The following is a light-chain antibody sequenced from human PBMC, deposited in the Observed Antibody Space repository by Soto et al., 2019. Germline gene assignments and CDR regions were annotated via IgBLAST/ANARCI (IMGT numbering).Light chain of an antibody. CDR2: AAT. CDR1: QTFNNY. Sequence: DIRMPQSPSSLSASVGDTVSITCRAGQTFNNYLNWYQHKPGKVPKLLIYAATALQSGVPSRFSASASGTDFTLTIINVQPEDCGTYYCQQSYTSQQTFGQGTKLEI. CDR3: QQSYTSQQT. V-gene: IGKV1-39*01. J-gene: IGKJ2*01.